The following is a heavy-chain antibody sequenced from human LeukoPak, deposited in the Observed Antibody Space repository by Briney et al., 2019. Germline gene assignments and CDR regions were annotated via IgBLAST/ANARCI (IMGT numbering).Heavy chain of an antibody. V-gene: IGHV3-49*04. J-gene: IGHJ3*02. Sequence: QTGGSLRLSCTASGFTFGDYAMSWVRQAPGKGLEWVGFIRSEAYGGTTEYAASVKGRFTISRDDSKSIAYLQMNSLRAEDTAVYYCARVLRAFDIWGQGTMVTVSS. CDR2: IRSEAYGGTT. CDR3: ARVLRAFDI. CDR1: GFTFGDYA.